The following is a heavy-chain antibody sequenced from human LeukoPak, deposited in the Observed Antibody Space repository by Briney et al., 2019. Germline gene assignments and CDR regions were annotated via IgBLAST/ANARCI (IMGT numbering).Heavy chain of an antibody. V-gene: IGHV2-70*01. Sequence: SGPALVKPTQTLTLTCTFSGFSLSTSGMCVSWIRQPPGKALEWLALIDWDDDKYYSTSLKTRLTISKETSKNQVVLTMTNMDPVDTATYYCARTPADIVVVPAAMRHYYYGMDVWGKGTTVTVSS. D-gene: IGHD2-2*01. CDR2: IDWDDDK. CDR3: ARTPADIVVVPAAMRHYYYGMDV. CDR1: GFSLSTSGMC. J-gene: IGHJ6*04.